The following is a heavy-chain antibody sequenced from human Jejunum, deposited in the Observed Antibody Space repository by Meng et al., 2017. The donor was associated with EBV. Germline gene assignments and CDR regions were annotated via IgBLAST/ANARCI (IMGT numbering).Heavy chain of an antibody. CDR1: GFTFSSYS. D-gene: IGHD3-16*02. V-gene: IGHV3-21*02. CDR3: VRDSSFNVH. J-gene: IGHJ4*02. CDR2: ISSGSSFI. Sequence: EGQLVESVGGLVKPGGSLRLSCAASGFTFSSYSMNWVRQAPGKGLEWVSYISSGSSFIYYADSVKGRFTISRDDAKNSLFLQLNSLRAEDTAVYYCVRDSSFNVHWGQGTLVTVSS.